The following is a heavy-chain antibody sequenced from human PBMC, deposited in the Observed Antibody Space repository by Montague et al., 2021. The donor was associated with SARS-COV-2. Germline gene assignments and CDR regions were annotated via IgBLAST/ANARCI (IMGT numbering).Heavy chain of an antibody. CDR3: ARISGITSWYYDY. CDR1: GGSVSSGSYY. Sequence: SETLSLTCTVSGGSVSSGSYYWSWIRQPPGKGLQSIGYIYYTGSTNYYPSLQSRVTISVDSSKNQFSVRLSSVTAADTAVYYCARISGITSWYYDYWGQGTLVAVSS. D-gene: IGHD1-14*01. J-gene: IGHJ4*02. CDR2: IYYTGST. V-gene: IGHV4-61*01.